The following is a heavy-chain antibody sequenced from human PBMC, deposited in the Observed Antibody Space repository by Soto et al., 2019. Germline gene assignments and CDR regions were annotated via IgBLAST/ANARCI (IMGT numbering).Heavy chain of an antibody. D-gene: IGHD2-15*01. J-gene: IGHJ6*02. CDR1: GFTFSNAW. CDR2: IKSKTDGGTT. CDR3: TTDLVPAAPRTLWPLPVAATLYYYYGMDV. Sequence: PGGSLRLSCAASGFTFSNAWMSWVRQAPGKGLEWVGRIKSKTDGGTTDYAAPVKGRFTISRDDSKNTLYLQMNSLKTEDTAVYYCTTDLVPAAPRTLWPLPVAATLYYYYGMDVWGQGTTVTVSS. V-gene: IGHV3-15*01.